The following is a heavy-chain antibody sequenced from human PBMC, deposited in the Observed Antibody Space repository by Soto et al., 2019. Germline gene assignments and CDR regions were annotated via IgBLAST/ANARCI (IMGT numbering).Heavy chain of an antibody. Sequence: QVQLQESGPGLVKPSQTLSLTCTVSGGSISSGDYYLSWIRQHPGKGLEWIGYIYYSGSTYYNPSLKSRVTISVATSKNQFSLELSSVTAADTAVYYCARWWSGSRQGFDPWGQGTLVTVSS. CDR3: ARWWSGSRQGFDP. D-gene: IGHD3-3*01. J-gene: IGHJ5*02. CDR1: GGSISSGDYY. V-gene: IGHV4-31*03. CDR2: IYYSGST.